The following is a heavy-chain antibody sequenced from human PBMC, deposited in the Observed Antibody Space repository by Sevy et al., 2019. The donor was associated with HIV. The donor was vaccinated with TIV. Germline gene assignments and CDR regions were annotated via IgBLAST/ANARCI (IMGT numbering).Heavy chain of an antibody. J-gene: IGHJ2*01. CDR1: GYTFASYS. D-gene: IGHD3-22*01. V-gene: IGHV1-18*04. CDR2: ISAYNANT. Sequence: ASVKVSCKASGYTFASYSITWVRQAPGQGLEWMGWISAYNANTKYAQKFQGRVIMTTDTSTNTAYMELRSLRSDDTAVYYCAREPAGDSSGYTPDYWYFDLWGRGTLVTVSS. CDR3: AREPAGDSSGYTPDYWYFDL.